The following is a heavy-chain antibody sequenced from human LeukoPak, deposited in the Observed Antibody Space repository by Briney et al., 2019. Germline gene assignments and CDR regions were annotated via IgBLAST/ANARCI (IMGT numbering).Heavy chain of an antibody. D-gene: IGHD3-3*01. J-gene: IGHJ4*02. CDR1: GFTFDDYA. CDR3: AKDKSRDDFWSGYYPY. Sequence: GGSLRLSCAASGFTFDDYAMHWVRQAPGKGLEWVSLISWDGGSTYYADSVKGRFTISRDNSKNSLYLQMNSLRAEDTALYYCAKDKSRDDFWSGYYPYWGQGTLVTVSS. V-gene: IGHV3-43D*03. CDR2: ISWDGGST.